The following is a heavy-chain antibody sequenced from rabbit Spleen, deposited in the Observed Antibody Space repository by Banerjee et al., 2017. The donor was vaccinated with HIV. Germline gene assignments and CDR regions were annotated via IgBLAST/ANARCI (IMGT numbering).Heavy chain of an antibody. J-gene: IGHJ3*01. CDR3: GRGGDWGSRFDL. CDR1: GFSFSSNYD. Sequence: QEQLVESGGGLVQPEGSLTLTCTAFGFSFSSNYDICWVRQAPGKGLEWIGYIYTGDGTTGYASWVNGRFTISKTLSTTMTLQMTSLTGADTATYFCGRGGDWGSRFDLWGQGTLVTVS. D-gene: IGHD2-1*01. CDR2: IYTGDGTT. V-gene: IGHV1S45*01.